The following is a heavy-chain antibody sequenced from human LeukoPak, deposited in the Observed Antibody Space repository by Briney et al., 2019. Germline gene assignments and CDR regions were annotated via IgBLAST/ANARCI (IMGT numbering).Heavy chain of an antibody. CDR3: ARHGSGGDY. CDR2: IYPGDSDT. D-gene: IGHD6-19*01. CDR1: GYTFTSYW. J-gene: IGHJ4*02. Sequence: ASVKVSCKASGYTFTSYWIAWVRQMPGKGLEWMGIIYPGDSDTRYSPSFQGQVTISADKSITTAYLQWSSLKASDTAMYYCARHGSGGDYWGQGTLVTVSS. V-gene: IGHV5-51*01.